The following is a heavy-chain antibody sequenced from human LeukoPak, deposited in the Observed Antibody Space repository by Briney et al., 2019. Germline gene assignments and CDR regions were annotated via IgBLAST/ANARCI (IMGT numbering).Heavy chain of an antibody. CDR3: GRLRYHDSMHFDL. CDR1: GSIFNSHW. CDR2: IYPGDSDA. Sequence: SEASPLICCQAAGSIFNSHWSCCGRQLPGKGVGGGGIIYPGDSDASYKPSFYGQVTISNYKSLSTRYLQSSTLQASDTAMYYCGRLRYHDSMHFDLWGQGTLVTATS. J-gene: IGHJ4*02. V-gene: IGHV5-51*01. D-gene: IGHD3-22*01.